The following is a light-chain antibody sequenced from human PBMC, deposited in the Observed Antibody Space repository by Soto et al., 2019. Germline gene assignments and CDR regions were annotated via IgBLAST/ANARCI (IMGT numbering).Light chain of an antibody. V-gene: IGLV2-14*01. CDR2: EVS. Sequence: QSVLTQPASVSGSPGQSITISCTGTSSDVGGYNYVSWYQQHPGKAPKLMIYEVSNRPSGVSNRFSGSKSGNTASLTISGLQAEDEADYHCSSYTSSSTLVVFCGGTKLTVL. J-gene: IGLJ2*01. CDR1: SSDVGGYNY. CDR3: SSYTSSSTLVV.